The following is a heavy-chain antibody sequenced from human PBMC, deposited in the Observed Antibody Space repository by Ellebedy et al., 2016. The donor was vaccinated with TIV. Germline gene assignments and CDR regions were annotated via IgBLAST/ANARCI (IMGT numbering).Heavy chain of an antibody. D-gene: IGHD3-9*01. Sequence: SETLSLTCTVSGGSLSSSPYYWSWIRQPPGKGLEWIGEINHSGSTNYNPSLKSRVTISVDTSKNQFSLKLSSVTAADTAVYYCARQGMARFFDWTFDYWGQGTLVTVSS. J-gene: IGHJ4*02. CDR1: GGSLSSSPYY. CDR2: INHSGST. CDR3: ARQGMARFFDWTFDY. V-gene: IGHV4-39*01.